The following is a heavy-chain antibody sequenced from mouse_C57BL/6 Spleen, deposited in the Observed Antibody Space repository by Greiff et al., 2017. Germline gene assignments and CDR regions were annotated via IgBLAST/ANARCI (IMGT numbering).Heavy chain of an antibody. Sequence: QVQLQQSGAELAKPGASVKLSCKASGYTFTSYWMHWVKQRPGQGLEWIGYINPSSGYTKYNQKFKDKATLTADKSSSTAYMQLSSLTYEDSAVYYCARPYYGSSYAMDDWGQGTSVTVSS. CDR2: INPSSGYT. D-gene: IGHD1-1*01. V-gene: IGHV1-7*01. J-gene: IGHJ4*01. CDR1: GYTFTSYW. CDR3: ARPYYGSSYAMDD.